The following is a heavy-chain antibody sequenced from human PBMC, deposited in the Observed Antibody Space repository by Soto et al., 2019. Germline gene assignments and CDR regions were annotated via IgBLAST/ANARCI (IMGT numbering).Heavy chain of an antibody. V-gene: IGHV3-74*01. J-gene: IGHJ4*02. CDR1: VFTFISYP. D-gene: IGHD2-8*01. Sequence: GGSLRLSCATSVFTFISYPIHWVRQAPGKGPVWVSRITEDGSGTTYADSVKGRFTVTRDNAKNTMYLQMSGLGAEDTAVYHCVRGTNGWRGMDYWGQGTLVTVSS. CDR3: VRGTNGWRGMDY. CDR2: ITEDGSGT.